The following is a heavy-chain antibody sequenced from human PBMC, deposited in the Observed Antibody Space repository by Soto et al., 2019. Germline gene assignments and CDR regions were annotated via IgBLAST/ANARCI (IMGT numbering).Heavy chain of an antibody. CDR2: ISRDGVTT. CDR1: GFPFSSYW. V-gene: IGHV3-74*01. CDR3: AREYYGLLTGYYTDY. J-gene: IGHJ4*02. Sequence: EVQLVESGGDLVQRGGSLRLSCAASGFPFSSYWMHWVRHTPGKGLDWVARISRDGVTTYYADSVTGRFTVSRDNAKNTLSLQISGLRAEDTAVYYCAREYYGLLTGYYTDYWGQGTLVSVSS. D-gene: IGHD3-9*01.